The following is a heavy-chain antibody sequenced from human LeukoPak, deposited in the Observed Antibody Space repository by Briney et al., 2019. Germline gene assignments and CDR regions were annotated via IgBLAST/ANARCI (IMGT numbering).Heavy chain of an antibody. D-gene: IGHD6-6*01. CDR1: GFTSSSYA. CDR3: AKDMGLYSSSSSPCYY. CDR2: IIGSGGST. Sequence: GGSLSLSCAVSGFTSSSYAMSWVRQAPRKGLEWVSSIIGSGGSTYYADSVTGRFTISRGNSKNTLYMQMNSLRAEDTAVYYCAKDMGLYSSSSSPCYYWGQGTLGTVSS. J-gene: IGHJ4*02. V-gene: IGHV3-23*01.